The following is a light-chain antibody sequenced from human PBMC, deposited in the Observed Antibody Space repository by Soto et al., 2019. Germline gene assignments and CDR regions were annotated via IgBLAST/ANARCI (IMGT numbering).Light chain of an antibody. CDR1: SGDVGTYNL. CDR2: EGS. CDR3: CSYAGSSTV. J-gene: IGLJ2*01. V-gene: IGLV2-23*01. Sequence: QSALTQPASVSGSPGQSITISCTGTSGDVGTYNLVSWYQQHPGKGPKLIIYEGSKRPSGVSNRFSGSKSGNTASLTISGLQAEDEAFYSCCSYAGSSTVFGGGTKVTVL.